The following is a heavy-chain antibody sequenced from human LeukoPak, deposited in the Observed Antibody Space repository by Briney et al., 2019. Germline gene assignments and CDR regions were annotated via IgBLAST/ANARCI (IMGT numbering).Heavy chain of an antibody. V-gene: IGHV4-34*01. CDR3: ARQAPRDSSGYYLLQFGAFDI. CDR2: IHHSGST. CDR1: GGSFSGYY. J-gene: IGHJ3*02. Sequence: SETLSLTCAVYGGSFSGYYWSWIRQPPGKGLEWIGEIHHSGSTNYNPSLKSRVTISVDTSKNQFSLKLSSVTAADTAVYYCARQAPRDSSGYYLLQFGAFDIWGQGTMVTVSS. D-gene: IGHD3-22*01.